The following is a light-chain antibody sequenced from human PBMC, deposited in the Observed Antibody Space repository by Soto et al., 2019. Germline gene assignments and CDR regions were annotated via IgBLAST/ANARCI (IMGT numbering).Light chain of an antibody. CDR1: SSDVGNYNY. CDR3: CSYAGSYTYV. Sequence: QSVLTQPRSVSGSPGQSVTISCTGTSSDVGNYNYVSWYQQHPGKAPKLMIYDVIKRPSGVPDRFSGSKSGITVSLTISGLQAEDEADYYCCSYAGSYTYVFGTGTKVTVL. V-gene: IGLV2-11*01. CDR2: DVI. J-gene: IGLJ1*01.